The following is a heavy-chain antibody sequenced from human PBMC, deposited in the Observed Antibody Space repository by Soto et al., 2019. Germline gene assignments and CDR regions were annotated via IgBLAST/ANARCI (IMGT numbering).Heavy chain of an antibody. J-gene: IGHJ4*01. V-gene: IGHV3-30*18. CDR3: VKGGYKTGWPPFDH. D-gene: IGHD6-19*01. Sequence: QVKLVEFGGAVVQSGRSLRLSCRASSFRFSAYGMHWVRQAPGKGLEWVALISDDGKTQFFTESVEGRFTISRDNSRNTLYLQMNRLRPEDTAVYYCVKGGYKTGWPPFDHWGHGTRVTVS. CDR1: SFRFSAYG. CDR2: ISDDGKTQ.